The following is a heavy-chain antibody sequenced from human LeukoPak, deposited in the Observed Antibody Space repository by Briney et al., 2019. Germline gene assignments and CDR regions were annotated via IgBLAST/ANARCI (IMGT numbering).Heavy chain of an antibody. CDR3: AKDRWLQGYFDY. CDR1: GFTFSDYG. CDR2: IRYDGSIK. Sequence: GGSLRLSCAASGFTFSDYGMVWVRQAPGKGLEWVAFIRYDGSIKYYTDSVKDRFTISRDNSRNTLYLQMNSLRTEDTAVYYCAKDRWLQGYFDYWGQGTLVTVSS. J-gene: IGHJ4*02. D-gene: IGHD5-24*01. V-gene: IGHV3-30*02.